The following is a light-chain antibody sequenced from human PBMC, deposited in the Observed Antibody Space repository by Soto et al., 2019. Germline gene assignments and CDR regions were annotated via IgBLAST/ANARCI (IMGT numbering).Light chain of an antibody. CDR3: QQYGTSEII. J-gene: IGKJ5*01. CDR2: DTS. V-gene: IGKV3-20*01. Sequence: EFVLTQSPGTLSLSPGERATLSCRASQSLTNSFMAWYQQKPGQAPRLLIYDTSSRASGIPDRFSASGSGTDFTLTISRLETEDFAVFYCQQYGTSEIIFGQGTRLEIK. CDR1: QSLTNSF.